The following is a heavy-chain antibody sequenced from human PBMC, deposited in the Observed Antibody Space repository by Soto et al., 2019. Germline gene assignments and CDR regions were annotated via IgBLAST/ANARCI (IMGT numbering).Heavy chain of an antibody. J-gene: IGHJ6*02. Sequence: QVQLVQSGAEVKKPGSSVKVSCTASGGSLSNFGISWVRQAPGQGLEWMGAIIPVFGTPNYAQKFQDRVTINADESTTTVYMEVRSLTSEDTDVYYCARGDATKIVVTTYYAMDVWGQGTTVTVSS. D-gene: IGHD3-22*01. CDR1: GGSLSNFG. V-gene: IGHV1-69*12. CDR3: ARGDATKIVVTTYYAMDV. CDR2: IIPVFGTP.